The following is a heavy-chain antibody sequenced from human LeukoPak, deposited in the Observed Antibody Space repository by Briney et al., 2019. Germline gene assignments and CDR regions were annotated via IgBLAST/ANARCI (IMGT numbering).Heavy chain of an antibody. J-gene: IGHJ4*02. CDR1: GFTFSSYW. CDR2: INSDGRST. CDR3: ARETYSSSRDFDY. D-gene: IGHD6-6*01. Sequence: GGSLRLSCAASGFTFSSYWMHWVRHAPGKGLMWVSGINSDGRSTIYADSVKGRFTISRDKEKNTVSLQMNSLRADDTAVYYCARETYSSSRDFDYWGQGTLVTVSS. V-gene: IGHV3-74*01.